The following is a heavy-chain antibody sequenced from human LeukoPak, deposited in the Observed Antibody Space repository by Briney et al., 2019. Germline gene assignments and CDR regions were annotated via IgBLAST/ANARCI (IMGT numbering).Heavy chain of an antibody. CDR1: WFAVSSNY. J-gene: IGHJ3*02. D-gene: IGHD1-26*01. CDR3: ARNLGATGPHDAFDI. Sequence: PGGSVGLFCAASWFAVSSNYMSWVRQAARKGLEWVAVIYSGSNKHYTESVKGRFTISRDNSRNTLYLQMNSLRVEDTAVYYCARNLGATGPHDAFDIWGQGTMVTVSS. V-gene: IGHV3-53*01. CDR2: IYSGSNK.